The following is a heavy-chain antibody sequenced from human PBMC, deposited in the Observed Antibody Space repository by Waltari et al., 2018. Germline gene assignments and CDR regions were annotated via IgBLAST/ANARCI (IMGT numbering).Heavy chain of an antibody. J-gene: IGHJ5*02. D-gene: IGHD2-2*01. CDR3: ALYCSSTSCLNWFDP. CDR2: INHSGST. Sequence: QVQLQQWGAGLLKPSETLSLTCAVYGGSFSGYSWCWLRQPPGKGLEWIGEINHSGSTNYNPSLKSRVTISVDTSKNQFSLKLSSVTAADTAVYYCALYCSSTSCLNWFDPWGQGTLVTVSS. CDR1: GGSFSGYS. V-gene: IGHV4-34*01.